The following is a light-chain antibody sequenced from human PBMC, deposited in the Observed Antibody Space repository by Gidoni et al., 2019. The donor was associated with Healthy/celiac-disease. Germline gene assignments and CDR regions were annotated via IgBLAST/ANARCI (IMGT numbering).Light chain of an antibody. V-gene: IGKV3-11*01. CDR3: QQRSNWPLT. J-gene: IGKJ4*01. CDR2: DAS. CDR1: QSVSSY. Sequence: TVLTLSPATLSLSPGERATLSCRASQSVSSYLAWYQQKPGQAPRLLIYDASNRATGIPARFSGSGSGTDFTLTISSLEPEDFAVYYCQQRSNWPLTFGGGTKVEIK.